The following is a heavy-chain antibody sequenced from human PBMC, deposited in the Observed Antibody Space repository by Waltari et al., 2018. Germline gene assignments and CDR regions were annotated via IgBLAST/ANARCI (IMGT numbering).Heavy chain of an antibody. Sequence: EVQLVESGGGLIQPGGSLRLSCAASGFTVSSNYLSWARQAPGKGLEWVSVIYSGGSTYYADSVKGRFTISRDNSKNTLYLQMNSLRAEDTAVYYCAGQRIAVAGTGYWGQGTLVTVSS. D-gene: IGHD6-19*01. J-gene: IGHJ4*02. CDR3: AGQRIAVAGTGY. CDR2: IYSGGST. V-gene: IGHV3-53*01. CDR1: GFTVSSNY.